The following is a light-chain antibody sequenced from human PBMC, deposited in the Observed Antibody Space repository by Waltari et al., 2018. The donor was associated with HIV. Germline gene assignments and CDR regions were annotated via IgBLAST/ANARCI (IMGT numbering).Light chain of an antibody. CDR3: QVWDSRSDHWV. Sequence: SYVLTQPPSVSVAPGKTARITCGGNNIATKSVHWYQHKPGQAPVLVIYYYNARPSRIPERFSGSNSGNTATLTISRVEAGDEADYYCQVWDSRSDHWVFGGGTQLTVL. V-gene: IGLV3-21*04. CDR2: YYN. J-gene: IGLJ3*02. CDR1: NIATKS.